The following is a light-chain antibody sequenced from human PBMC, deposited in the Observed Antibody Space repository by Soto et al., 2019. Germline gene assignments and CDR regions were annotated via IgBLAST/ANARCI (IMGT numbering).Light chain of an antibody. CDR3: QQYNSYPIT. V-gene: IGKV3-20*01. CDR1: QSVSISY. CDR2: GAS. J-gene: IGKJ5*01. Sequence: EIVLTQSPGTLSLSPWERATLSCRASQSVSISYLAWYQQKPGQAPRLLIYGASSRATGIPDRFSGSGSGTDFTLTISRLEPEDFATYYCQQYNSYPITFGQGTRLEIK.